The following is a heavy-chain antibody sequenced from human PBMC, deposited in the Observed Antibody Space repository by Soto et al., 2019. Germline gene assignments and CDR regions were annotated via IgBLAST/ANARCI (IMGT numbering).Heavy chain of an antibody. CDR2: ISAYNVNT. V-gene: IGHV1-18*04. J-gene: IGHJ4*01. CDR1: GYTFTSYG. D-gene: IGHD3-3*01. Sequence: ASVKVSCKASGYTFTSYGNSWERQAPGQGLEWMGWISAYNVNTNYAQKLQGRVTMTTDTSTSTAYMEMRSLRSDDTAVYYCARDRSIFGGPDYWGQGTLVPVSS. CDR3: ARDRSIFGGPDY.